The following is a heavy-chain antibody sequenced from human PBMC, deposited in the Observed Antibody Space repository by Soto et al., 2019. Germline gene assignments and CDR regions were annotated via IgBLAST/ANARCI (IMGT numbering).Heavy chain of an antibody. CDR1: GGTFSSYA. V-gene: IGHV1-69*13. CDR3: ATVNGGPYYMDV. J-gene: IGHJ6*03. Sequence: SVKVSCKASGGTFSSYAISWVRQAPGQGLEWMGGIIPIFGTANYAQKFQGRVTITADESTSTAYMELSSLRSEDTAVYYCATVNGGPYYMDVWGKGTTVTVSS. CDR2: IIPIFGTA. D-gene: IGHD2-15*01.